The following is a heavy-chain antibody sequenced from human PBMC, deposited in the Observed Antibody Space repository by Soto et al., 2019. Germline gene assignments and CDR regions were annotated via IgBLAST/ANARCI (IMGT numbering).Heavy chain of an antibody. Sequence: QVQLQESGPGLVKPSQTLSLTCTVSGGSISSGGYYWSWIRQHPGKGLEWIGYIYYSGSTYYNPSLQSRVTISVDTCKNQLSLKLSSVTAADTAVYYCARTDYGDSYWFDPWGQGTLVTVSS. J-gene: IGHJ5*02. D-gene: IGHD4-17*01. CDR2: IYYSGST. CDR1: GGSISSGGYY. CDR3: ARTDYGDSYWFDP. V-gene: IGHV4-31*03.